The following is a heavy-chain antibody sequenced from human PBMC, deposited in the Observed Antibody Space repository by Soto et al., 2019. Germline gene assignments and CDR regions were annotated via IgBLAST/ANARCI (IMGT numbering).Heavy chain of an antibody. V-gene: IGHV4-31*03. CDR2: IYYSGST. CDR1: GGRMSSGGYS. Sequence: SRSLSCTVSGGRMSSGGYSWSWIRQHPGKGLEWIGYIYYSGSTYYNTSLKSRVTISVDTSKNQFSLKLSSVTAADTAVYYCAREDQGLFDRWGQGTLVT. CDR3: AREDQGLFDR. J-gene: IGHJ5*02.